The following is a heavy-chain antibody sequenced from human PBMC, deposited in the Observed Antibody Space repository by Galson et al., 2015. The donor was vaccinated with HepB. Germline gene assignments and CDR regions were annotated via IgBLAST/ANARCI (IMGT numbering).Heavy chain of an antibody. V-gene: IGHV1-69*01. CDR2: IIPIFGTA. CDR3: ARVAVVVPAAMRVDYYGMDV. CDR1: GGTFSSYA. J-gene: IGHJ6*02. D-gene: IGHD2-2*01. Sequence: QSGAEVKKPGESLKISCKASGGTFSSYAISWVRQAPGQGLEWMGGIIPIFGTANYAQKFQGRVTITADESTSIAYMELSSLRSEDTAVYYCARVAVVVPAAMRVDYYGMDVWGQGTTVTVSS.